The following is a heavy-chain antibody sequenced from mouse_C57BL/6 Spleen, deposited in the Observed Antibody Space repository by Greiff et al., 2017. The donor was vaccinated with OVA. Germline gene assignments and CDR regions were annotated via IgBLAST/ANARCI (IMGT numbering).Heavy chain of an antibody. CDR1: GYTFTSYW. Sequence: QVQLQQPGAELVMPGASVKLSCKASGYTFTSYWMHWVKQRPGQGLEWIGEIDPSDSYTNYNQKFKGKSTLTVDKSSSTAYMQLSSLTSEDSAVYYCAREGGLGRFAYWGQGTLVTVSA. V-gene: IGHV1-69*01. CDR2: IDPSDSYT. J-gene: IGHJ3*01. CDR3: AREGGLGRFAY. D-gene: IGHD4-1*01.